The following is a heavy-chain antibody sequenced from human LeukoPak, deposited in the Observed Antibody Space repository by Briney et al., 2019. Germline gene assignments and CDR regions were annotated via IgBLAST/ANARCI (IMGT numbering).Heavy chain of an antibody. Sequence: GGSLRLSCAASGFTFSSYAMHWVRQAPGKGLEYVSAISSNGGSTYYANSVKGRFTVSRDNSKNTLYLQMGSLRVEDMAVYYCARGDYGDHGSYYYYGMDVWGQGTTVTVSS. CDR3: ARGDYGDHGSYYYYGMDV. CDR1: GFTFSSYA. J-gene: IGHJ6*02. CDR2: ISSNGGST. D-gene: IGHD4-17*01. V-gene: IGHV3-64*01.